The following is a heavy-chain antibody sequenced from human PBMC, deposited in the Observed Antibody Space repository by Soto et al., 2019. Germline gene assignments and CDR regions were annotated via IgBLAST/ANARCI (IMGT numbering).Heavy chain of an antibody. CDR1: GYTFTSNY. D-gene: IGHD6-19*01. CDR3: ARGRRAVAGPTHSYGIDV. Sequence: GASVKVSCKASGYTFTSNYMHWVRQAPGQGLEWMGIINPSGGSTSYAQKFQGRVTMTRDTSTSTVYMELSSLRSEDTAVYYCARGRRAVAGPTHSYGIDVCGTGTTVTVSS. CDR2: INPSGGST. J-gene: IGHJ6*04. V-gene: IGHV1-46*01.